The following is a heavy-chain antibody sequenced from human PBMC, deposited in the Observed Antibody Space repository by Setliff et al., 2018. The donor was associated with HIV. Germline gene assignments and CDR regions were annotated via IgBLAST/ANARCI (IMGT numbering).Heavy chain of an antibody. CDR1: GYSFTSYW. CDR3: ARHLIPGDPRYSSSWYY. Sequence: GESLKISCKGSGYSFTSYWIGWVRQMPGKGLEWMGIIYPGDSDTRYSPSFQGQVTLSADKSISTAYLRWSSLKASDTAMYYCARHLIPGDPRYSSSWYYWGQGTLVTVSS. V-gene: IGHV5-51*01. J-gene: IGHJ4*02. CDR2: IYPGDSDT. D-gene: IGHD6-13*01.